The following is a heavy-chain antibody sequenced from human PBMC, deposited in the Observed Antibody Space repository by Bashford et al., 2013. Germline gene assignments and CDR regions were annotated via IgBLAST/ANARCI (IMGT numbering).Heavy chain of an antibody. CDR3: ARDRYFDRQFDY. J-gene: IGHJ4*02. CDR2: IKHDGREK. D-gene: IGHD3-9*01. Sequence: VRQAPGKGLEWVGNIKHDGREKWYIDSVKGRFTISRDSAKNSVYLQMNSLRAEDTAVYYCARDRYFDRQFDYWGQGTLVTVSS. V-gene: IGHV3-7*01.